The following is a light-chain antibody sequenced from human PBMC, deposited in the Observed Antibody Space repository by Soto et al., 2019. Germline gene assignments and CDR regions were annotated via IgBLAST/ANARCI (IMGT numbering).Light chain of an antibody. CDR1: SSNIGSNY. V-gene: IGLV1-47*02. J-gene: IGLJ2*01. Sequence: QSVLTQPPSASGAPGQRVTISCSGSSSNIGSNYVYWYQQFPGTAPKRLIYSNSQRPSGVPDRFSGSKSGTSASLAISGLRSEDGADYYCAAWDDSLSGVVFGGGTKVTVL. CDR2: SNS. CDR3: AAWDDSLSGVV.